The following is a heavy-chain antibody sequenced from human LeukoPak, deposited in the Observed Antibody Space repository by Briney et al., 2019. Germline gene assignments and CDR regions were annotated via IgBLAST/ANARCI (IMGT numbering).Heavy chain of an antibody. D-gene: IGHD5-24*01. CDR2: IIPIFGTA. CDR3: ARDREEMATITGAFDI. V-gene: IGHV1-69*13. J-gene: IGHJ3*02. Sequence: SVKVSCKASGGTFSSYAISWVRQAPGQGLEWMGGIIPIFGTANYAQKFQGRVTITADESTSTAYMELSSLRSEDTAVYYCARDREEMATITGAFDIWGQGTMVTVSS. CDR1: GGTFSSYA.